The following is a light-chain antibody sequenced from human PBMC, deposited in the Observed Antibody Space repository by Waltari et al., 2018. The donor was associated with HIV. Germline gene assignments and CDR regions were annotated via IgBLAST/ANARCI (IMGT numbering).Light chain of an antibody. Sequence: QSALTQPASVSGSPGQSITISCTGTSSDVGGYNYVSWYQRPPGKAPKLMIYDVSKRPSGVSNRFSGSKSGNTASLTISGLQAEDEADYYCCSYAGSSTYVFGTGTKVTVL. V-gene: IGLV2-23*02. CDR1: SSDVGGYNY. J-gene: IGLJ1*01. CDR2: DVS. CDR3: CSYAGSSTYV.